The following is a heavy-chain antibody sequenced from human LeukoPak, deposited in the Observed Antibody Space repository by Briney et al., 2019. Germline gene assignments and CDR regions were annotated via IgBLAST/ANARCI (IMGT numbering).Heavy chain of an antibody. Sequence: SETLSLTCAISGDSASSKNGAWNWIRQSPSRGLEGRGRTYYRSKRYDAYADSVKGRITISPDTSKNQFSLHVYSVTPEDTAVYYCARDLGTSGWYTFDFWGQGTLVTLSS. CDR2: TYYRSKRYD. V-gene: IGHV6-1*01. CDR1: GDSASSKNGA. J-gene: IGHJ5*01. D-gene: IGHD6-19*01. CDR3: ARDLGTSGWYTFDF.